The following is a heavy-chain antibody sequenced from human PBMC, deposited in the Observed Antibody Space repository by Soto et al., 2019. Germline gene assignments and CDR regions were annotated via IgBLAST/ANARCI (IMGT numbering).Heavy chain of an antibody. CDR1: GGSISSYY. Sequence: PSETLSLTCTVSGGSISSYYWSWIRQPPGKGLEWIGYIYYSGSTNYNPSLKSRVTISVDTSKNQFSLKLSSVTAADTAVYYCARVTIVYYANEIIGYFDYWGQGTLVTVSS. CDR3: ARVTIVYYANEIIGYFDY. D-gene: IGHD3-10*01. V-gene: IGHV4-59*08. J-gene: IGHJ4*02. CDR2: IYYSGST.